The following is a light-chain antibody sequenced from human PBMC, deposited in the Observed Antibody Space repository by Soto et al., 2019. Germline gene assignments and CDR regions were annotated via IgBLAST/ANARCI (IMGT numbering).Light chain of an antibody. CDR1: QSVSSSY. CDR3: HQYGISPPT. CDR2: GAS. J-gene: IGKJ1*01. V-gene: IGKV3-20*01. Sequence: IVITLSLGTLSVPQGEGATLSCRASQSVSSSYLAWYQQKPGQAPRLLIYGASSRATGIPDRFSGSGSGTDFTLTISRLEPEDFTVYYCHQYGISPPTFGQGTKVDIK.